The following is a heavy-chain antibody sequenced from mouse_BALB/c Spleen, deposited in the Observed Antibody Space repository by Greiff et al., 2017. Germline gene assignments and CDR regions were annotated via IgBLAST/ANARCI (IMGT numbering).Heavy chain of an antibody. Sequence: EVKLMESGGGLVKPGGSLKLSCAASGFTFSSYAMSWVRQSPEKRLEWVAEISSGGSYTYYPDTVTGRFTISRDNAKNTLYLEMSSLRSEDTAMYYCARDNTFAYWGQGTLVTVSA. CDR3: ARDNTFAY. V-gene: IGHV5-9-4*01. CDR1: GFTFSSYA. CDR2: ISSGGSYT. J-gene: IGHJ3*01.